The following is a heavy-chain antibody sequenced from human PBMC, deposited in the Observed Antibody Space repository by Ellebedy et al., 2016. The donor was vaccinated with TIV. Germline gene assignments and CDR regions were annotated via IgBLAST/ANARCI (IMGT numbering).Heavy chain of an antibody. CDR2: IIPIFGTP. V-gene: IGHV1-69*13. D-gene: IGHD6-19*01. Sequence: SVKVSCKASGGTFGNYAISWVRQAPGQGLEWMGGIIPIFGTPNYAQKFQGRVTITADVFAKTAYMELSSLRPEDTAVYDCARHSTSGWYWSGFDVWGQGTMVTVSS. CDR3: ARHSTSGWYWSGFDV. J-gene: IGHJ3*01. CDR1: GGTFGNYA.